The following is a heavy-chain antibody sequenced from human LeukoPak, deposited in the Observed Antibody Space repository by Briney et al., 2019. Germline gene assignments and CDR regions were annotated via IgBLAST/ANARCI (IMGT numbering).Heavy chain of an antibody. CDR3: AEGYRGYSYGYDY. CDR2: ISGSGGST. J-gene: IGHJ4*02. V-gene: IGHV3-23*01. D-gene: IGHD5-18*01. CDR1: GSTFSSYA. Sequence: GGSLRLSCAASGSTFSSYAMSWVRQAPGKGLEWVSAISGSGGSTYYADSVKGRFTIPRDNSKNTLYLQMNSLRAEDTAVYYCAEGYRGYSYGYDYWGQGTLVTVSS.